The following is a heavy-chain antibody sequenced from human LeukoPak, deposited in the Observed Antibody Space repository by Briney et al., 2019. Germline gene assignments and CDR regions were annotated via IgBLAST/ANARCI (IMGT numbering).Heavy chain of an antibody. CDR2: ISGSGGST. D-gene: IGHD2-2*01. J-gene: IGHJ3*02. CDR3: AKDRTVVVPAPGRMHDAFDI. V-gene: IGHV3-23*01. Sequence: GGSLRLSCAASGFTFSSYAMSWVRQAPGKGLEWVSAISGSGGSTYYADSVKGRFTISRDNSKNTLYLQMNSLRAEDTAVYYCAKDRTVVVPAPGRMHDAFDIWGQGTMVTVSS. CDR1: GFTFSSYA.